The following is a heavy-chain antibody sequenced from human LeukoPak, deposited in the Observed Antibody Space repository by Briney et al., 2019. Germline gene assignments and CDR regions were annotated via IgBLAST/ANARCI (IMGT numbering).Heavy chain of an antibody. CDR2: MNPNSGNT. CDR3: ARRGLATRYWFDP. Sequence: EASVKVSCKASGCTFTSYDINWVRQATGQGLEWMGWMNPNSGNTGYAQKFQGRVTINRNTSISTAYMELSSLRSEDTAVYYCARRGLATRYWFDPWGQGTLVTVSS. CDR1: GCTFTSYD. D-gene: IGHD3-10*01. J-gene: IGHJ5*02. V-gene: IGHV1-8*03.